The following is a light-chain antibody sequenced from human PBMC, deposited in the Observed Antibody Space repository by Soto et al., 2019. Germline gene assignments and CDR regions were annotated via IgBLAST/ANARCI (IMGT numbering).Light chain of an antibody. CDR3: QQYGSTPLT. CDR1: QSVSNNY. CDR2: DAS. V-gene: IGKV3-20*01. Sequence: EIVLTQSPGTLSLSPGERATLYCRASQSVSNNYLAWYQQKPGQAPRFLIYDASSRATGIPDRFSGSGSGTDFTLTISRLEPEDFAVYYGQQYGSTPLTFGGGTKVEIK. J-gene: IGKJ4*01.